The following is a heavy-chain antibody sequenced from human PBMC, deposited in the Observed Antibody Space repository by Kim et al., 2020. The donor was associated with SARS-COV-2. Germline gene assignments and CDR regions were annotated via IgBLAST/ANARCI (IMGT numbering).Heavy chain of an antibody. CDR1: GGSISSYY. D-gene: IGHD6-13*01. Sequence: SETLSLTCAVSGGSISSYYWSWVRQPPGKGLEWIGYVYYSGSTNYNPSLKSRVTISLDTSKNQFSLKLTSVTAADSALDYCARNPPAAGNWYFDRWGRGT. V-gene: IGHV4-59*08. CDR2: VYYSGST. CDR3: ARNPPAAGNWYFDR. J-gene: IGHJ2*01.